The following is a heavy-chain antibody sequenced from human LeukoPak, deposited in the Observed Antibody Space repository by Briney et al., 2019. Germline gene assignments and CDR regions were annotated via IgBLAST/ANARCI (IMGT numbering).Heavy chain of an antibody. CDR2: IYTSGST. V-gene: IGHV4-61*02. CDR3: ARAHDYGKVFDY. Sequence: SETLSLTCTVSGGSISSGSYYWSWIRQPAGKGLEWIGRIYTSGSTNYNPSLKSRVTISVDTSKNQCSLKLSSVTAADTAVYYCARAHDYGKVFDYWGQGTLVTVSS. J-gene: IGHJ4*02. CDR1: GGSISSGSYY. D-gene: IGHD4-17*01.